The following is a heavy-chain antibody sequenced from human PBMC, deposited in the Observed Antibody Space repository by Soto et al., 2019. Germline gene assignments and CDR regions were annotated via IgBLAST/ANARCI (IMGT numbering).Heavy chain of an antibody. J-gene: IGHJ5*02. CDR2: IFYSGST. CDR3: ARQCRGVTCHWFVP. V-gene: IGHV4-39*01. CDR1: SGSICSTIYS. D-gene: IGHD2-15*01. Sequence: SETLSLTCTVSSGSICSTIYSWDWIRQPPGKGLEWIGSIFYSGSTYYNPSLKSRVTISVDTSKNQFSLTLTSVTAADTAVYYCARQCRGVTCHWFVPWGQGTLVTVSS.